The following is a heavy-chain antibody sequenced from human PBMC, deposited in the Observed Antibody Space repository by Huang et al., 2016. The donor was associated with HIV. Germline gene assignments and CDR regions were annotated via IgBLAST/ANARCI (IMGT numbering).Heavy chain of an antibody. Sequence: EVQLVQSGAEVKKPGESLKISCTGSGYSFSIYWIAWVRQLHRKGLEWMGIIHPFESESTYSPSFEGHVSISVDKSINTVYLHWRSLKASDTAIYYCAKGRRAFDVWGQGTWVTVSS. V-gene: IGHV5-51*03. CDR2: IHPFESES. J-gene: IGHJ3*01. CDR1: GYSFSIYW. CDR3: AKGRRAFDV.